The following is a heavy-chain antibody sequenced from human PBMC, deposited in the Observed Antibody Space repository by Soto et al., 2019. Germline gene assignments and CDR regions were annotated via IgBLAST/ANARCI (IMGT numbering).Heavy chain of an antibody. J-gene: IGHJ4*02. CDR1: GFTFCSYS. V-gene: IGHV3-21*01. CDR3: ARDQGIVVVPPAPFDY. Sequence: GGSLRLSCAASGFTFCSYSMNWVRQDPGKGLEWVSSISSSSSYIYYADSVKGRFTISRDNAKNSLYLQMNSLRAEDTAVYYCARDQGIVVVPPAPFDYWGQGTLVTVSS. D-gene: IGHD2-2*01. CDR2: ISSSSSYI.